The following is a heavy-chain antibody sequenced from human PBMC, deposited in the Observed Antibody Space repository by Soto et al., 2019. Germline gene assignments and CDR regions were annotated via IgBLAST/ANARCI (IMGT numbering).Heavy chain of an antibody. CDR2: IYWNDDK. D-gene: IGHD1-7*01. V-gene: IGHV2-5*01. Sequence: QITLKESGPTLVKPTQTLTLTCTFSGFSLYTSGVGVGWIRQPPGKALEWLAVIYWNDDKRYSPSLQSRLTITTDTSKNQVVLTMTKMDPVDTATYSCAHLGTNRRIAQGYFDYWGQGTLVTVSS. CDR1: GFSLYTSGVG. J-gene: IGHJ4*02. CDR3: AHLGTNRRIAQGYFDY.